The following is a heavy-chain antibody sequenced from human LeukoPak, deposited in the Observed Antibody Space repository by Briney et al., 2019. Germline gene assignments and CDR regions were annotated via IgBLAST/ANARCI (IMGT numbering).Heavy chain of an antibody. Sequence: SETLSLTCAVYGGSFSGYYWSWIRQPPGKGLEWIGEINHSGSTNYNPSLKSRVTISVDTSKNQFSLKLSSVTAADTAVYYCARHKNFWSGYPSYFDYWGQGTLVTVSS. CDR1: GGSFSGYY. CDR2: INHSGST. J-gene: IGHJ4*02. D-gene: IGHD3-3*01. CDR3: ARHKNFWSGYPSYFDY. V-gene: IGHV4-34*01.